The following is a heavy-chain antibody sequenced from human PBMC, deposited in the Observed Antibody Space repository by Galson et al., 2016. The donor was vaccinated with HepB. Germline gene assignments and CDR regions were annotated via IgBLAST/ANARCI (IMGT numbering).Heavy chain of an antibody. CDR3: VTMFYYYGSAFDRVDAFDI. Sequence: SLRLSCAASGFIFSSYWMNWVRQAPGKGLEWVADIKQDGSEKYYVDSVEGRFTVSRDNAKNSLYLQMNSLSAEDTAVYYCVTMFYYYGSAFDRVDAFDIWGQGTMVTVSS. V-gene: IGHV3-7*01. J-gene: IGHJ3*02. CDR1: GFIFSSYW. D-gene: IGHD3-22*01. CDR2: IKQDGSEK.